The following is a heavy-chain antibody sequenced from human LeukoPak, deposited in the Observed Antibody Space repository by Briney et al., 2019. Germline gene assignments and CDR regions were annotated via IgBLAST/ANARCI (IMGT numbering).Heavy chain of an antibody. CDR3: ARGGGSIAVAGTSYYYYGMDV. D-gene: IGHD6-19*01. V-gene: IGHV3-11*05. Sequence: GGSLRLSCAASGFTFSDYFMTWMRQAPGKGLEWVSYISSSSSNTNYADSVKGRFTISRDNAKNSLYLQMNSLRAEDTAVYYCARGGGSIAVAGTSYYYYGMDVWGQGTTVTVSS. J-gene: IGHJ6*02. CDR1: GFTFSDYF. CDR2: ISSSSSNT.